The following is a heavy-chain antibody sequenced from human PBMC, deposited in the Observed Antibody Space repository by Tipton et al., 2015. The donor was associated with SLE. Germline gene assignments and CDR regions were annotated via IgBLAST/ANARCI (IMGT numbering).Heavy chain of an antibody. Sequence: TLSLTCTVSGGSISSYYWSWIRQPPGKGLEWIGEINHSGSTNYNPSLKSRVTISVDTSKNQFSLKLSSVTAADTAVYYCARGRDYYGSSWGQGTLVTASS. CDR1: GGSISSYY. V-gene: IGHV4-34*01. CDR3: ARGRDYYGSS. J-gene: IGHJ4*02. CDR2: INHSGST. D-gene: IGHD3-10*01.